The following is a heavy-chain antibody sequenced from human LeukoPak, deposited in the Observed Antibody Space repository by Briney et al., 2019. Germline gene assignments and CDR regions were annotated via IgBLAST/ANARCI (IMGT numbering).Heavy chain of an antibody. CDR2: ISAYNGNT. V-gene: IGHV1-18*04. J-gene: IGHJ4*02. CDR1: GYTFTSYG. D-gene: IGHD2-2*01. CDR3: ARDRRNVVVPAVAFDY. Sequence: ASVKVSCKASGYTFTSYGISWVRQAPGQGLEWMGWISAYNGNTNYAQKLQGRVTMPTDTSTSTAYMELRSLRSDDTAVYYCARDRRNVVVPAVAFDYWGQGTLVTVSS.